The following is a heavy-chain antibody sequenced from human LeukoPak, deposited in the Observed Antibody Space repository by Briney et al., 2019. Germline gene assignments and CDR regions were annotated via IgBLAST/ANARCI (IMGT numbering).Heavy chain of an antibody. CDR3: VNQISGWVY. D-gene: IGHD6-19*01. J-gene: IGHJ4*02. CDR1: TFTFSNAW. Sequence: GGSLRLSCAASTFTFSNAWMSWVRQAPGKGLEYVSATSSNGGSTYYADSVKGRFTISSDNSKNTLYLQMSSLRAEDTAVYYCVNQISGWVYWGQGTLVTVSS. CDR2: TSSNGGST. V-gene: IGHV3-64D*06.